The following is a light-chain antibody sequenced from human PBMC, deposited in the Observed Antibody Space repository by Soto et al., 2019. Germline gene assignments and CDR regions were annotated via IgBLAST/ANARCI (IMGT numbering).Light chain of an antibody. CDR2: GNS. Sequence: QSVLTQPPSVSGAPGQRVTISCTGSSSNIGAGYDVHWYQQLPGTAPKLLIYGNSNRPSGFPDRFSGSKSGTSDALAITRLQAEDEADYYCQSYDSSRSGVVFGGGTKLTVL. J-gene: IGLJ2*01. CDR3: QSYDSSRSGVV. V-gene: IGLV1-40*01. CDR1: SSNIGAGYD.